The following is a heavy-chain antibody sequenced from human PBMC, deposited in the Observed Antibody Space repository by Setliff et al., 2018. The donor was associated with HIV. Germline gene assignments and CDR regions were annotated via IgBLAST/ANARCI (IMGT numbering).Heavy chain of an antibody. Sequence: SETLSLTCAVYGESLSGYYWSWIRQPPGKGLEWIGEINHNKSSDYNPSLKSRVTMSVDTSKNQFSLKVKSVTAADTAVYYCARGGGPDTTFDSWGRGTLVTVSS. D-gene: IGHD1-1*01. CDR3: ARGGGPDTTFDS. V-gene: IGHV4-34*01. J-gene: IGHJ4*02. CDR2: INHNKSS. CDR1: GESLSGYY.